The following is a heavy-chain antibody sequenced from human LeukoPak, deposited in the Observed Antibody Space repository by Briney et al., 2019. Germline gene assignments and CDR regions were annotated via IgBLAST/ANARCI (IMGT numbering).Heavy chain of an antibody. CDR1: GFSFSSHS. D-gene: IGHD3-3*01. Sequence: PGGSLRLSCAASGFSFSSHSINWVRQAPGKGLEWVSYISTSNTVYYADSVKGRFTVSRDNAKNSLFLQMNSLRAEDTAIYYCARVGYYDFWSGLIPHTYYMDVWGKGTTVTVSS. V-gene: IGHV3-48*01. J-gene: IGHJ6*03. CDR3: ARVGYYDFWSGLIPHTYYMDV. CDR2: ISTSNTV.